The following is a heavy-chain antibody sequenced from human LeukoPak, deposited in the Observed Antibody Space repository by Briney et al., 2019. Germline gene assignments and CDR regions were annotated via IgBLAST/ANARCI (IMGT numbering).Heavy chain of an antibody. CDR3: ARDASHSGSYYYPYYFDY. D-gene: IGHD1-26*01. J-gene: IGHJ4*02. CDR1: GFTFSSYS. Sequence: GGSLRLSCAASGFTFSSYSMNWVRQAPWKGLEWVSYISSSSSTIYYADSVKGQFTISRDNAKNSLYLQMNSLRAEDTAVYYCARDASHSGSYYYPYYFDYWGQGTLVTVSS. V-gene: IGHV3-48*04. CDR2: ISSSSSTI.